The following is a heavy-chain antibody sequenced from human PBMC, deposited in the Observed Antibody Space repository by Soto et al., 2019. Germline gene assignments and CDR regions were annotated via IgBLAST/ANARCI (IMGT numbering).Heavy chain of an antibody. V-gene: IGHV3-30*18. CDR2: MSYAGTYK. J-gene: IGHJ4*02. D-gene: IGHD6-6*01. CDR3: AKEMYPRTVLDSSSPWGDY. Sequence: QVQLVESGGGVVQPGRSLRLSCAVSGFTFSDYGMHWVRQAPGKGLEWVAVMSYAGTYKYYADSVKGRITISRDLSGNTLFLQMNSPRLEDTAVYFCAKEMYPRTVLDSSSPWGDYWGQGTLVTVSS. CDR1: GFTFSDYG.